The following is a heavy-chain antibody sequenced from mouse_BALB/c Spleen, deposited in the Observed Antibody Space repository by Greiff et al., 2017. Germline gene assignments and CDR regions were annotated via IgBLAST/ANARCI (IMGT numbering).Heavy chain of an antibody. D-gene: IGHD1-2*01. CDR1: GYTFSSYW. CDR3: ARPITTATWAMDY. Sequence: QVQLKQSGAELMKPGASVKISCKATGYTFSSYWIEWVKQRPGHGLEWIGEILPGSGSTNYNEKFKGKATFTADTSSNTAYMQLSSLTSEDSAVYYCARPITTATWAMDYWGQGTSVTVSS. J-gene: IGHJ4*01. CDR2: ILPGSGST. V-gene: IGHV1-9*01.